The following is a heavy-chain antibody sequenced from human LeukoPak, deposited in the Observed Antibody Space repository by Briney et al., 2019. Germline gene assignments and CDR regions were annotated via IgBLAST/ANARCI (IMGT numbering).Heavy chain of an antibody. CDR2: ISFDGSDN. J-gene: IGHJ6*02. D-gene: IGHD3-3*01. V-gene: IGHV3-30*04. CDR1: GFTFNTYA. CDR3: ARCRRRSGYYDGDAYSYGFDV. Sequence: GGSLRLSCAASGFTFNTYAMHWVRQAPGKGLEWVAVISFDGSDNYYADSVKGRFTISRDTSKNTLYLQMNSLRTEDTAVYYCARCRRRSGYYDGDAYSYGFDVWGQGTTVTVSS.